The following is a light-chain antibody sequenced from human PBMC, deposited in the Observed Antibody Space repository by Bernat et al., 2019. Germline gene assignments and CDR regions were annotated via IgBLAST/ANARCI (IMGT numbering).Light chain of an antibody. CDR3: ISYAGNNIFV. CDR1: SSDVGGYKY. Sequence: QPPSASGSPGQSVTISCTGTSSDVGGYKYVSWYQQHPGKAPKLMIYEVSKRPSGVPDRFSGSKSGNTASLTVSGLQAEDEADYYCISYAGNNIFVFGTGTKVTVL. V-gene: IGLV2-8*01. CDR2: EVS. J-gene: IGLJ1*01.